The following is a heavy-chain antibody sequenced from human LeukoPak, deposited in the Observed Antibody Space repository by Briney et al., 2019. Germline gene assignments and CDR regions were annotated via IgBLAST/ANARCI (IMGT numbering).Heavy chain of an antibody. D-gene: IGHD6-13*01. J-gene: IGHJ6*03. V-gene: IGHV4-4*09. CDR1: GGSISSYY. CDR2: IYTSGST. CDR3: ARRQAAAGITPYYYYYMDV. Sequence: PSETLSLTCTVSGGSISSYYWSRIRQPPGKGLEWIGYIYTSGSTNYNPSLKSRVTISVDTSKNQFSLKLSSVTAADTAVYYCARRQAAAGITPYYYYYMDVWGKGTTVTVSS.